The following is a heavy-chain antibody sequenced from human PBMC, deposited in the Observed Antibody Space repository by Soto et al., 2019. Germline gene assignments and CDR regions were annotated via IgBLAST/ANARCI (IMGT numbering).Heavy chain of an antibody. CDR2: VHESGGT. CDR3: ARGTRALITSFFAY. Sequence: PSETLSLTCSVPGDATSNYYWSWIRQTPGRGLEWIGCVHESGGTDYNPSLRGRVIISLHTSKSQFSLSLRSATAADTATYYCARGTRALITSFFAYWGQGIPVTVS. CDR1: GDATSNYY. D-gene: IGHD1-20*01. J-gene: IGHJ4*02. V-gene: IGHV4-59*03.